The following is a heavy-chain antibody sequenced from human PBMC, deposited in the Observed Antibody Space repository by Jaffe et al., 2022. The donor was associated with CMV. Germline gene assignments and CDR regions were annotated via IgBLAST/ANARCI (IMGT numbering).Heavy chain of an antibody. J-gene: IGHJ4*02. Sequence: EVQLVESGGGLVQPGGSLRLSCAASGFTFSSYWMNWVRQAPGKGLEWVANINQDGSEKYYVDSVKGRFTISRDNAKNSLYLQMNSLRAEDTAVYYCARDKYSSSSTIFDYWGQGTLVTVSS. CDR3: ARDKYSSSSTIFDY. CDR2: INQDGSEK. V-gene: IGHV3-7*01. D-gene: IGHD6-6*01. CDR1: GFTFSSYW.